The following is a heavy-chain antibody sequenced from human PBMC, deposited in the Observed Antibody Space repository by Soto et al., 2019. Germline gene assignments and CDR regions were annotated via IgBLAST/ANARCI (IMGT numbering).Heavy chain of an antibody. CDR2: IFYSGST. CDR1: GGSISSINSY. Sequence: SETLSLTCTVSGGSISSINSYWGWIRQPPGKGLEWIGNIFYSGSTYYNPSLKSRVTMSVDTSKNQFSLKLSSVTAADTAVYYCARHISGFCASTTCCTEYWGQGTLVT. D-gene: IGHD2-2*02. CDR3: ARHISGFCASTTCCTEY. V-gene: IGHV4-39*01. J-gene: IGHJ4*02.